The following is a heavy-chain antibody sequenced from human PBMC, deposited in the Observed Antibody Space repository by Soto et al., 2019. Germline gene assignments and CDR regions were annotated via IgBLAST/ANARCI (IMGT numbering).Heavy chain of an antibody. CDR2: IIPIFGTA. Sequence: SVKVSCKASGYTLTSYGISWVRQAPGQGLEWMGGIIPIFGTANYAQKFQGRVTITADESTSTAYMELSSLRSEDTAVYYCARDRIAVAGTVTDWFDPWGQGTLVTVSS. CDR3: ARDRIAVAGTVTDWFDP. CDR1: GYTLTSYG. V-gene: IGHV1-69*13. J-gene: IGHJ5*02. D-gene: IGHD6-19*01.